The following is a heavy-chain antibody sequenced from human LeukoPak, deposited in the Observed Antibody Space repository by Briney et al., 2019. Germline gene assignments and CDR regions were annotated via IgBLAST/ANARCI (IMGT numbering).Heavy chain of an antibody. J-gene: IGHJ6*03. CDR1: GYTFTGYY. D-gene: IGHD1-1*01. CDR2: INPNSGGT. Sequence: ASVKVSCKASGYTFTGYYMHWVRQAPGQGLEWMGWINPNSGGTNYAQKFQGRVTMTRDTSISTAYMELSRLRSDDTAVYYCASCAGTPLESLYYYYYMDVWGKGTTVTVSS. V-gene: IGHV1-2*02. CDR3: ASCAGTPLESLYYYYYMDV.